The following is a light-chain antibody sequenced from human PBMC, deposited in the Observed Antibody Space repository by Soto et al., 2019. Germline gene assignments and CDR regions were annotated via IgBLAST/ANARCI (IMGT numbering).Light chain of an antibody. J-gene: IGKJ3*01. Sequence: EVVMRHSPATLSVSPGEGATLSCRASQGIGDTLAWYQQNPGQAPRLLIYGAYSRATGIPERFSGSGSGTDFALTISRLEPQDFAVYYCQQYGSSFGPGTKVDI. CDR3: QQYGSS. CDR2: GAY. CDR1: QGIGDT. V-gene: IGKV3-20*01.